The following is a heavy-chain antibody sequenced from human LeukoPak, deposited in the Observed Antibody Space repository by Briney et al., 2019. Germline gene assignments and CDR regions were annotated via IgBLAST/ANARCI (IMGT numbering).Heavy chain of an antibody. Sequence: GGSLRLSCAASGFTFSSYGMHWVRQAPGKGLEWVAVISYDGSNKYYADSVKGRFTISRDNSKNTLYLQMNSLRAEDTAVYYCAKGGQWLESFDYWGQGTLVTVSS. CDR3: AKGGQWLESFDY. CDR2: ISYDGSNK. CDR1: GFTFSSYG. J-gene: IGHJ4*02. V-gene: IGHV3-30*18. D-gene: IGHD6-19*01.